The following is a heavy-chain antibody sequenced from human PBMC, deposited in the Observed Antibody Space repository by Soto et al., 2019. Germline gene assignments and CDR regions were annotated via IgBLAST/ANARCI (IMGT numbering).Heavy chain of an antibody. J-gene: IGHJ5*02. CDR2: ITWNGGTI. V-gene: IGHV3-9*01. Sequence: GGSLRLSCAASGFAFDDYVMHWVRQPPGRGLEWVSGITWNGGTIRYVDSVKGRFTISRDNAENSLYLQMNSLRPEDTAVYYCAKGGSAALIAPSGRDNWFDPWGQGTQVAAPQ. CDR3: AKGGSAALIAPSGRDNWFDP. D-gene: IGHD6-13*01. CDR1: GFAFDDYV.